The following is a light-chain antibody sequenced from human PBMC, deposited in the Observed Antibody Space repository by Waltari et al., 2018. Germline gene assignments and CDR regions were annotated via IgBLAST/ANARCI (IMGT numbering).Light chain of an antibody. J-gene: IGLJ3*02. CDR3: QVWDYIQGV. CDR1: NLGRKS. V-gene: IGLV3-21*04. Sequence: SYVLTQPPSVSVAPGKTARITCGGNNLGRKSVHWYQQKAGKAPVLVIHYASGRPTGSPERFSGSTSGDTATLSISRVEAGDEADYFCQVWDYIQGVFGGGTKLTVL. CDR2: YAS.